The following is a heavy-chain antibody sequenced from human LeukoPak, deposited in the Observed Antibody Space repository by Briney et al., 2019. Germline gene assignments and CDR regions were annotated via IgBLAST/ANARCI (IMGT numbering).Heavy chain of an antibody. Sequence: GSSVKVSCKAYGGTFSSYAISWVRQAPGQGLEWLGGIIPIFGTANYAQKFQGRVTITADKSTSTAYMELSSLRSEDTAVYYCARGRGRYSSGWYPYYYYGMDVWGKGTTVTVSS. D-gene: IGHD6-19*01. CDR2: IIPIFGTA. CDR3: ARGRGRYSSGWYPYYYYGMDV. J-gene: IGHJ6*04. CDR1: GGTFSSYA. V-gene: IGHV1-69*06.